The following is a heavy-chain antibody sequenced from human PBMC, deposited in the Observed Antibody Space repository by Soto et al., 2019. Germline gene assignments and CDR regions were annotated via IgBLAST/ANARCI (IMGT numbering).Heavy chain of an antibody. CDR2: ISSSSSTI. Sequence: PGGSLRLSCASSGFTFNSYDMNCVRQAAGNGLEWLSYISSSSSTIYYADSVKGRFTISRDNAKNSLYLQMNSLRDEDTAVYYCARDRPSGYSYGLLESYNWFDPWGQGTLVTVSS. CDR1: GFTFNSYD. J-gene: IGHJ5*02. D-gene: IGHD5-18*01. CDR3: ARDRPSGYSYGLLESYNWFDP. V-gene: IGHV3-48*02.